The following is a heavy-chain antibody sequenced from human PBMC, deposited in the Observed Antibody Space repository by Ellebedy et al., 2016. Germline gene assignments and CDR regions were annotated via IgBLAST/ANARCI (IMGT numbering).Heavy chain of an antibody. D-gene: IGHD6-13*01. CDR3: ARTGYTSSWYNFDY. V-gene: IGHV2-70*04. CDR2: IDWDDDK. Sequence: SGPTLVKPTQTLTLTRTVSGFSLTTNAVRMSWIRQSPGKALEWLARIDWDDDKFYSPSLRSRLTVSRDASKNLLVLIMTNMDPADTGTYYCARTGYTSSWYNFDYWGQGALVTVSS. J-gene: IGHJ4*02. CDR1: GFSLTTNAVR.